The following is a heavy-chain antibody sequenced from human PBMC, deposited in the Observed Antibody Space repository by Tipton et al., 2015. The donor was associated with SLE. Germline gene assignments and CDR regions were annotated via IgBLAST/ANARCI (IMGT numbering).Heavy chain of an antibody. CDR2: INHSGST. CDR3: AILMIFGVFIIGSYYYYMDV. J-gene: IGHJ6*03. V-gene: IGHV4-34*01. Sequence: TLSLTCAVYGGSFSGYYWSWIRQPPGKGLEWIGEINHSGSTNYNPSLKSRVTISVDTSKNQFSLKLSPVTAADTAVYYCAILMIFGVFIIGSYYYYMDVWSKGTTVTVCS. D-gene: IGHD3-3*01. CDR1: GGSFSGYY.